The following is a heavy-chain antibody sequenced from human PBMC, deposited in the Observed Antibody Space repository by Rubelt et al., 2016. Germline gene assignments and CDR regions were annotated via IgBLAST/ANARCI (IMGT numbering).Heavy chain of an antibody. CDR3: AKVLVAGTYYYYGMDV. CDR1: GFTFSSYT. J-gene: IGHJ6*02. Sequence: VQLVESGGGLVQPGGSLRLSCAASGFTFSSYTMSWVRQAPGKGLEWVAVIWYDGSNKYYTDSVKGRFTISRANSKNTLYLQRNSLRAEDTAVYYCAKVLVAGTYYYYGMDVWGQGTTVTVSS. CDR2: IWYDGSNK. D-gene: IGHD6-19*01. V-gene: IGHV3-33*06.